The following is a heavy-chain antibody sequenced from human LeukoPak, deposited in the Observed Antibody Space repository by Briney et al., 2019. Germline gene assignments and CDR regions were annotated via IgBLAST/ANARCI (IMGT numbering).Heavy chain of an antibody. D-gene: IGHD3-22*01. J-gene: IGHJ3*02. V-gene: IGHV4-59*08. CDR3: ARWFHDSSGYYLVRAFDI. CDR1: GGSISSYY. CDR2: IYYSGST. Sequence: PSETLSLTCTVSGGSISSYYWSWIRQPPGKGLEWIGYIYYSGSTNYNPSLKSRVTISVDTSKNQFSLKLSSVTAADTAVYYCARWFHDSSGYYLVRAFDIWGQGTMVTVSS.